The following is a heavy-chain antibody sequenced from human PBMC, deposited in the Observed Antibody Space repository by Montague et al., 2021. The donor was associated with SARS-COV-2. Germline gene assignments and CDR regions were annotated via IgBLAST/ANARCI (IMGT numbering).Heavy chain of an antibody. V-gene: IGHV4-59*01. D-gene: IGHD2-15*01. J-gene: IGHJ4*02. Sequence: SETLSLTCEVSGDAISSYYWSWIRQSPGKGLEWIGYVHYTGSTKYNPSLKTRVTLSLGTPKNHFSLKLSAVTAADTARYYCARAQNICFIANCVNYFDLWGLGALVTVSS. CDR1: GDAISSYY. CDR2: VHYTGST. CDR3: ARAQNICFIANCVNYFDL.